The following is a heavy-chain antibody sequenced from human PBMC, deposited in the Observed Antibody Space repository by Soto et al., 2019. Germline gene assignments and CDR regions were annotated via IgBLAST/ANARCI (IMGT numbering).Heavy chain of an antibody. CDR1: GYTFTSYG. D-gene: IGHD1-1*01. CDR2: ISAHNDNT. CDR3: ERGRYGDY. Sequence: QVNLVQSGAEVRKPGASVKVSCKGSGYTFTSYGIAWVRQAPGQGLEWMGWISAHNDNTNYAQKVQGRVTVTRDTSTSTAYMELRNLRSDDTAVYYCERGRYGDYWGQGALVTVSS. J-gene: IGHJ4*02. V-gene: IGHV1-18*01.